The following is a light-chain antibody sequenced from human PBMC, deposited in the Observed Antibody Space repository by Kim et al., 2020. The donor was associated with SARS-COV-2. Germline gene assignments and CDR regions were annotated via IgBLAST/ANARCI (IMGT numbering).Light chain of an antibody. V-gene: IGLV2-14*03. CDR3: SSYTISSLFYV. Sequence: QSITLSCTGTKTDIGRYNYVSWYQQYPGKAPKLIIFDVTKRPSGVSSRFSGSKSGNPASLPISGLQAEDEAEYFCSSYTISSLFYVFGSGTKVTVL. CDR2: DVT. CDR1: KTDIGRYNY. J-gene: IGLJ1*01.